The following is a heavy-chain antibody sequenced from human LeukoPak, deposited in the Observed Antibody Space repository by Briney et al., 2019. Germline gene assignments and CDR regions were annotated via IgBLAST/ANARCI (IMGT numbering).Heavy chain of an antibody. J-gene: IGHJ4*02. CDR2: IRNKANSYTT. V-gene: IGHV3-72*01. CDR1: GFTFSTHY. Sequence: GGSLRLTCAATGFTFSTHYMDWVRQAPGKGLEWVARIRNKANSYTTEYAASVKGRFTISRDDSENSLYLQMNSLKIYDTAVYYCAASCRDSGYYYPCYWGQGSLVTVSS. CDR3: AASCRDSGYYYPCY. D-gene: IGHD3-22*01.